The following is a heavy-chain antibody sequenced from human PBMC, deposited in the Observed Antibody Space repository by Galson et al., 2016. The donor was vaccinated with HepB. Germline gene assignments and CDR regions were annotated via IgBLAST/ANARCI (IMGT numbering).Heavy chain of an antibody. Sequence: SETLSLTCTVSGLSIGTTSYFWGWIRQPPGKGPEWIGSVHYSGSTDYNTSLNSRVTISLDTSKNQFSLKLNTVTAADTALYYCAGPYYGQGSYVAFDIWVQGPMVTVSA. V-gene: IGHV4-39*01. CDR2: VHYSGST. CDR3: AGPYYGQGSYVAFDI. D-gene: IGHD3-10*01. CDR1: GLSIGTTSYF. J-gene: IGHJ3*02.